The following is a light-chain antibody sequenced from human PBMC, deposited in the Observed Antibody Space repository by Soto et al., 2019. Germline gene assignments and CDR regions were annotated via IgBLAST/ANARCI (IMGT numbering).Light chain of an antibody. V-gene: IGLV2-8*01. J-gene: IGLJ1*01. CDR2: EVS. CDR3: SAYAGSNYV. Sequence: QSALTQPPYASGSPGQSVTISCTGTSSDVGGYNYVPWYQQHPGKAPKHMIYEVSKRPSGVPDRFSGSKSGNTASLTVSGLQAEDEADYYGSAYAGSNYVFGTGTKLTVL. CDR1: SSDVGGYNY.